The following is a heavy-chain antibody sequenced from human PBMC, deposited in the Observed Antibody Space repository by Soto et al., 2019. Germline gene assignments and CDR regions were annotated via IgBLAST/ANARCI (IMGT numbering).Heavy chain of an antibody. V-gene: IGHV4-34*01. CDR2: INHSGST. CDR1: GGSFSGYY. CDR3: ARASPHRIAAAGTMGFDP. D-gene: IGHD6-13*01. Sequence: QVQLQQWGAGLLKPSETLSLTCAVYGGSFSGYYWSWIRQPPGKGLEWIGEINHSGSTDYHPSLKSRVTISVDTSKNQFSLKPSSVTAADTAVYFCARASPHRIAAAGTMGFDPWGQGTLVTVSS. J-gene: IGHJ5*02.